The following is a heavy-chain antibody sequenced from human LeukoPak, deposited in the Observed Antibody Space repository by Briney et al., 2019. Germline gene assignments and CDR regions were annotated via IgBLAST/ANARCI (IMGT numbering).Heavy chain of an antibody. V-gene: IGHV1-2*02. CDR3: ARVDYYGSGPGD. CDR2: INPNSGGT. D-gene: IGHD3-10*01. Sequence: ASVKVSCKASGYTFIGFYMHWVRQAPGQGLEWMGWINPNSGGTKYAQKFQGRVTMTRDTSISTAYMELSSLRIDDTAVYYCARVDYYGSGPGDWGQGTLVTVSS. J-gene: IGHJ4*02. CDR1: GYTFIGFY.